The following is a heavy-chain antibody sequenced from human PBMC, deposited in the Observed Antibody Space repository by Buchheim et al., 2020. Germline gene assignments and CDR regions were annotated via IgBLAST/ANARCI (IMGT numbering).Heavy chain of an antibody. J-gene: IGHJ4*02. D-gene: IGHD3-10*01. CDR2: IDTRDSYT. CDR3: ARSGTYGEVDY. CDR1: EYSFTNYW. V-gene: IGHV5-10-1*01. Sequence: EVQLVQSGAEVKKSGESLRTSCKGSEYSFTNYWITWVRQMPGKGLEWMGGIDTRDSYTSYSPSFQGHVTTSTDKSISAAYLQWSSLKASDTAIYFCARSGTYGEVDYWGQGTL.